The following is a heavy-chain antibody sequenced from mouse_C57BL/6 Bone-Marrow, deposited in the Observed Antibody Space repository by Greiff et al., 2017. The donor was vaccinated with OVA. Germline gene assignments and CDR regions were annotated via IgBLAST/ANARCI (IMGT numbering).Heavy chain of an antibody. CDR1: GYTFTDYY. D-gene: IGHD1-1*01. Sequence: EVQLQQSGPVLVKPGASVKMSCMASGYTFTDYYMNWVKQSHGKSLEWIGVINPYNGGTSSNQKFKGKATLTVDESSSTAYMERNSLTSEDSAVYYCARTYGSSSAWFAYWGQGTLVTVSA. J-gene: IGHJ3*01. V-gene: IGHV1-19*01. CDR2: INPYNGGT. CDR3: ARTYGSSSAWFAY.